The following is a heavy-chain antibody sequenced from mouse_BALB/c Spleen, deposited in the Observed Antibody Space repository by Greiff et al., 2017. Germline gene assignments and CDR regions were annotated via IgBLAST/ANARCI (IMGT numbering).Heavy chain of an antibody. CDR1: GFTFSSFG. J-gene: IGHJ3*01. V-gene: IGHV5-17*02. Sequence: EVKLMESGGGLVQPGGSRKLSCAASGFTFSSFGMHWVRQAPEKGLEWVAYISSGSSTIYYADTVKGRFTISRDNPKNTLFLQMTSLRSEDTAMYYCAREVRGYGNYWGQGTLVTVSA. CDR2: ISSGSSTI. CDR3: AREVRGYGNY. D-gene: IGHD2-1*01.